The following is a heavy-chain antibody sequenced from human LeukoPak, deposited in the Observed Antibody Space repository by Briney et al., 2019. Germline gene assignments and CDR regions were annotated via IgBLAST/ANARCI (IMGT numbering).Heavy chain of an antibody. J-gene: IGHJ4*02. Sequence: GGSLRLSCAASGFTFSNYAMTWVRQTPGKGLEWVSPISGSGVGTYYADSVKGRFTISRDNSKNTLYLQINSLRAEDTAVDTAVYYCAKHSGSSGWYNDYWGQGTLVTVSS. D-gene: IGHD6-19*01. CDR1: GFTFSNYA. CDR2: ISGSGVGT. CDR3: AKHSGSSGWYNDY. V-gene: IGHV3-23*01.